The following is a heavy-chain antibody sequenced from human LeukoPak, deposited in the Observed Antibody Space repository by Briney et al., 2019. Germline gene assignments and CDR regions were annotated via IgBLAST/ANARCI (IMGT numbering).Heavy chain of an antibody. CDR3: ARDSSGYYPNWFDP. V-gene: IGHV3-21*01. D-gene: IGHD3-22*01. Sequence: PGGSLRLSCAASGFTFSSYSMNWVRQAPGKGLEWVSSISSSSSYIYYADSVKGRFTISRDNAKNLLYLRMNSLRAEDTAVYYCARDSSGYYPNWFDPWGQGTLVTVSS. CDR1: GFTFSSYS. CDR2: ISSSSSYI. J-gene: IGHJ5*02.